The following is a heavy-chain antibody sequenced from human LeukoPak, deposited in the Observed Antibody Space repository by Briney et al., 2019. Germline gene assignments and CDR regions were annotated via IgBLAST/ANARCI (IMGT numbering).Heavy chain of an antibody. CDR3: ARGTPTVIGYLDY. CDR1: GGSISSYY. CDR2: INHRGST. J-gene: IGHJ4*02. D-gene: IGHD3-22*01. V-gene: IGHV4-34*01. Sequence: PSETLSLTCTVSGGSISSYYWTWIRQPPGKGLEWIGEINHRGSTNFKPSLRNRVALSVDTSKNILSLKLRSVTAADTAVYFCARGTPTVIGYLDYWGQGALVTVSS.